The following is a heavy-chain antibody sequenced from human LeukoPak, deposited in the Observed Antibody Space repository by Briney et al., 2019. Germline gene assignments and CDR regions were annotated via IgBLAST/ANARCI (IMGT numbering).Heavy chain of an antibody. Sequence: SETLSLTCTVSGGSISSGNYYWNWIRQPAGKGLEWMGYIYYSGSTYYNPSLKSRATISVDTSKNHFSLKLSSVTAADTAVYYCARESSGYDFWSGYSLIDYWGQGTLVTVSS. CDR3: ARESSGYDFWSGYSLIDY. D-gene: IGHD3-3*01. V-gene: IGHV4-30-4*08. CDR2: IYYSGST. CDR1: GGSISSGNYY. J-gene: IGHJ4*02.